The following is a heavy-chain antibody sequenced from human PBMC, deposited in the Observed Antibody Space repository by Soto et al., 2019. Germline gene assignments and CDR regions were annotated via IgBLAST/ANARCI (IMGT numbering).Heavy chain of an antibody. CDR1: GYTFTSYD. J-gene: IGHJ6*02. CDR3: ARGGDIVVVVAASGYGMDV. V-gene: IGHV1-8*01. Sequence: ASVKVYCKASGYTFTSYDINWVRQATGQGLEWMGWMNPNSGNTGYAQKFQGRVTMTRNTSISTAYMELSSLRSEDTAVYYCARGGDIVVVVAASGYGMDVWGQGPTVTVSS. CDR2: MNPNSGNT. D-gene: IGHD2-15*01.